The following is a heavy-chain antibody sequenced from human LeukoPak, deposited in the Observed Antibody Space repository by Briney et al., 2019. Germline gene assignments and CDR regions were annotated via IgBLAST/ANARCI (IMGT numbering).Heavy chain of an antibody. CDR2: INPNSGGT. CDR3: ARGIRNQYDSSGYSEY. V-gene: IGHV1-2*02. CDR1: GYTFTGYY. J-gene: IGHJ4*02. Sequence: EASVKVSCKVSGYTFTGYYLHWVRQAPGQGLEWMGWINPNSGGTYYAQKFQDRVTVTRDTSISTAYMELSRLTSGDTAVYYCARGIRNQYDSSGYSEYWGQGTLVTVSS. D-gene: IGHD3-22*01.